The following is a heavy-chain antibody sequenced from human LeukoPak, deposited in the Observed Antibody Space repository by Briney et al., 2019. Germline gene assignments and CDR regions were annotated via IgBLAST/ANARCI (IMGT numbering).Heavy chain of an antibody. CDR2: IYYSGST. V-gene: IGHV4-39*07. CDR3: ARVGVDTAMVDY. CDR1: GGSISSSSYY. D-gene: IGHD5-18*01. J-gene: IGHJ4*02. Sequence: SETLSLTCTVSGGSISSSSYYWGWIRQPPGKGLEWIGSIYYSGSTYYNPPLKSRVTISVDTSKNQFSLKLRSVTAADTAVYYCARVGVDTAMVDYWGQGTLVTVSS.